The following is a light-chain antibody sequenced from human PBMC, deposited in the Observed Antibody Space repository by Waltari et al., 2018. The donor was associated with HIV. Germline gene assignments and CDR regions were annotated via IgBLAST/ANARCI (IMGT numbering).Light chain of an antibody. V-gene: IGLV1-44*01. J-gene: IGLJ3*02. CDR2: SNN. CDR1: RSNIGSNT. Sequence: QSVLTQPPSASGTPGQRVTIPCSGSRSNIGSNTVSWYQRLPGTAPKLFIYSNNQRPPGVPDRISVSKSGTSASLAISGLQSEDEADYYCAAWDDSLNGWVFGGGTKLTVV. CDR3: AAWDDSLNGWV.